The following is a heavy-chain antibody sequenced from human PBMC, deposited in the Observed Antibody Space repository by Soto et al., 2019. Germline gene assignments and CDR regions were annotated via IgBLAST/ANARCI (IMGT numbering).Heavy chain of an antibody. V-gene: IGHV3-33*01. D-gene: IGHD3-3*01. J-gene: IGHJ6*01. CDR2: IWYDGSNK. Sequence: AGSLRLSCAASGFTFSRYGMHWVRQAPGAVMEWVAVIWYDGSNKYYAYSVKGRFTISRDNSKNTLYLQMNSLRSEDTAVYYCARGLPHYYVFWSGYYPAHDYYYYYGMDFWGQGTTVTVSS. CDR1: GFTFSRYG. CDR3: ARGLPHYYVFWSGYYPAHDYYYYYGMDF.